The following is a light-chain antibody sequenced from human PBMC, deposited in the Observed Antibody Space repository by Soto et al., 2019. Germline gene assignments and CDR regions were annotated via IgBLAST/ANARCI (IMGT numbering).Light chain of an antibody. CDR2: GVS. J-gene: IGKJ3*01. Sequence: EIVLTQSPGTLSLSPGERATLSCRASQSYLAWYQQKPGQPPRLLIYGVSARATGIPDRFSGSGSGTDFTLTISRLEPEDFAVYYCQQYGSSLFTFGPGTKVDFK. CDR1: QSY. V-gene: IGKV3-20*01. CDR3: QQYGSSLFT.